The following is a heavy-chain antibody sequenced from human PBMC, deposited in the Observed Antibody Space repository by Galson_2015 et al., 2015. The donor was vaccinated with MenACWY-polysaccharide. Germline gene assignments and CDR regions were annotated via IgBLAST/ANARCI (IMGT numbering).Heavy chain of an antibody. CDR3: TKDPTGAVQGYFDY. D-gene: IGHD7-27*01. J-gene: IGHJ4*02. Sequence: SLRLSCAASGFTFSSYAMNWVRQAPGKGLEWVSAISGSGDTTYYADSVKGRFTISRDNSKNTLCLQMNSLRADDTAVYYCTKDPTGAVQGYFDYWGQGTLVTVSS. CDR2: ISGSGDTT. V-gene: IGHV3-23*01. CDR1: GFTFSSYA.